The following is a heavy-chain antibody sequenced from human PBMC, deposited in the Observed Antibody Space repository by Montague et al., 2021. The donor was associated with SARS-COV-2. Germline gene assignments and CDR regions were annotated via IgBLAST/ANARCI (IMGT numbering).Heavy chain of an antibody. CDR3: ARIRDYDILTGSYSGFDY. Sequence: PALVKPTQTLTLTCTFSGFSLSTSGMCVSWIRQPPGKALEWLALXXWGDDKYYSTSLKTRLTISKDTSKNQVVLTMTNMDPVDTATYYCARIRDYDILTGSYSGFDYGGQGTLVTVSS. CDR2: XXWGDDK. CDR1: GFSLSTSGMC. V-gene: IGHV2-70*01. J-gene: IGHJ4*02. D-gene: IGHD3-9*01.